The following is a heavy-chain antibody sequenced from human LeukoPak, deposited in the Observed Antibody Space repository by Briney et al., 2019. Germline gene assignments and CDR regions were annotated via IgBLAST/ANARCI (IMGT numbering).Heavy chain of an antibody. J-gene: IGHJ4*02. CDR1: GFTLNTHW. V-gene: IGHV3-7*03. Sequence: QPGGSLRLSCAASGFTLNTHWMSWVRQAPGKGLEWVANMKQDGRDTYYVDSVKGRFTISRDNAKNSLNLQMNSLRAEDTAMYYCATSEGYWGQGTLVTVSS. CDR2: MKQDGRDT. CDR3: ATSEGY.